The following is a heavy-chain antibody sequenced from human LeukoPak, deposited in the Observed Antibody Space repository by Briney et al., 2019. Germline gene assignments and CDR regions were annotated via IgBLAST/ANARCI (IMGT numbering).Heavy chain of an antibody. D-gene: IGHD3-9*01. J-gene: IGHJ4*02. CDR2: ISAYNGNT. CDR1: GYTFTSYG. V-gene: IGHV1-18*01. Sequence: ASVKVSCKASGYTFTSYGISWVRQAPGQGLEWMGWISAYNGNTNYAQKLQGRVTMTTDTSTSTAYMELRSLRSDDTAVYYCAREGLILTGYYIGLAPGYFDYWGQGTLVTVSS. CDR3: AREGLILTGYYIGLAPGYFDY.